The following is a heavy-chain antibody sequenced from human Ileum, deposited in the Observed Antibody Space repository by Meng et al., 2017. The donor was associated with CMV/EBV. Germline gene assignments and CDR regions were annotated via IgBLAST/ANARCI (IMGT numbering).Heavy chain of an antibody. J-gene: IGHJ5*01. CDR3: ARLNFDNWFDS. CDR2: TYYGGAA. Sequence: CTVSGGSTSSGGFYWSWIRQHPGGGLGWIGYTYYGGAAYYNPPLKSRITMSVDTSKNQFSLRLSSVTAADTAVYYCARLNFDNWFDSWGQGTLVTVSS. V-gene: IGHV4-31*03. D-gene: IGHD1-7*01. CDR1: GGSTSSGGFY.